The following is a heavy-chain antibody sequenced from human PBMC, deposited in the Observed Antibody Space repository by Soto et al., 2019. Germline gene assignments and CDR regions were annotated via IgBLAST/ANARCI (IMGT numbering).Heavy chain of an antibody. J-gene: IGHJ5*02. V-gene: IGHV4-34*01. CDR1: GGSFSGYY. CDR3: ARGRSRGGSQGFDP. Sequence: QVQLQQWGAGLLKPSETLSLTCAVYGGSFSGYYWSWIRQPPGKGLEWIGEINHSGSTNYNPSLKSRVTISVDTSKNQFSLKLSSVTAADTAVCYCARGRSRGGSQGFDPWGQGTLVTVSS. D-gene: IGHD1-26*01. CDR2: INHSGST.